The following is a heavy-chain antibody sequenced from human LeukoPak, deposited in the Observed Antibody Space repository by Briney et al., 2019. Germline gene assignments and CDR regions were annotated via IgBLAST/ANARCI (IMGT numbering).Heavy chain of an antibody. CDR1: GFTFSSYA. CDR3: AKDRSEYSSSSGGIDY. CDR2: ISYDGSNK. J-gene: IGHJ4*02. Sequence: PGRSLRLSCAASGFTFSSYAMHWVRQAPGKGLEWVAVISYDGSNKYYADSVKGRFTISRDNSKNTLYLQMNSLRAEDTAVYYCAKDRSEYSSSSGGIDYWGQGTLVTVSS. V-gene: IGHV3-30-3*01. D-gene: IGHD6-6*01.